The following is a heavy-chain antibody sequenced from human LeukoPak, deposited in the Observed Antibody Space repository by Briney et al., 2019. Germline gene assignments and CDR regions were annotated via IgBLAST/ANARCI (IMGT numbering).Heavy chain of an antibody. V-gene: IGHV3-23*01. CDR3: AKDKRRGWELLGHHY. Sequence: PGGSLRLSCAASGFTFSSYAMSWVRQAPGKGLEWVSAISGSGGSTYYADSVKGRFTISRDNSKNTLYLQMNSLRAEDTAVYYCAKDKRRGWELLGHHYWGQGTLVTVSS. CDR1: GFTFSSYA. D-gene: IGHD1-26*01. CDR2: ISGSGGST. J-gene: IGHJ4*02.